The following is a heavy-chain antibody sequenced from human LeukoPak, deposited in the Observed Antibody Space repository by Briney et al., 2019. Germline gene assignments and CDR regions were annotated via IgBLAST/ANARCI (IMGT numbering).Heavy chain of an antibody. CDR3: ARAGPDYYDSSGLYYYYYYYMDV. CDR2: INPSGGST. V-gene: IGHV1-46*01. Sequence: ASVKVSCKASGYTFTSYYMHWVRQAPGQGLEWMGIINPSGGSTSYAQKFQGRVTMTRDMSTSTVYMELSSLRSDDTAVYYCARAGPDYYDSSGLYYYYYYYMDVWGKGTTVTVSS. J-gene: IGHJ6*03. D-gene: IGHD3-22*01. CDR1: GYTFTSYY.